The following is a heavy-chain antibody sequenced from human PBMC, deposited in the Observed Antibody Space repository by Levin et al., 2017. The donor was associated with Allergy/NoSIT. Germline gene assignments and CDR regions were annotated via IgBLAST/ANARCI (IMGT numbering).Heavy chain of an antibody. J-gene: IGHJ4*02. V-gene: IGHV1-69*01. CDR1: GGTFSSYA. D-gene: IGHD5-18*01. CDR3: ARAREIQLWLLLDY. Sequence: KISCKASGGTFSSYAISWVRQAPGQGLEWMGGIIPIFGTANYAQKFQGRVTITADESTSTAYMELSSLRSEDTAVYYCARAREIQLWLLLDYWGQGTLVTVSS. CDR2: IIPIFGTA.